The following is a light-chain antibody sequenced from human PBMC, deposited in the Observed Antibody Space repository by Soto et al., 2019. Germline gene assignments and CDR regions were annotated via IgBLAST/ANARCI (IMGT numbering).Light chain of an antibody. V-gene: IGKV3-20*01. CDR3: QQFSSYPLT. J-gene: IGKJ4*01. CDR2: DAS. CDR1: QTVRNNY. Sequence: EFVLTQSPGTLSLSPGERSTLSCIASQTVRNNYLAWYQQKPGQAPRLLIYDASSRATGIPDRFSGGGSGTDFTLTITRLEYEDFAVYYCQQFSSYPLTFGGGTKVDIK.